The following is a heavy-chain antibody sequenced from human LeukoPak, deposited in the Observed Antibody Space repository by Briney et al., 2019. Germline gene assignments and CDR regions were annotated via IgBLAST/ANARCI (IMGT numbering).Heavy chain of an antibody. V-gene: IGHV4-39*07. Sequence: SETLSLTCTVSGGSISSSGYYWGWIRQPPGKGLEWIGEINHSGSTNYNPSLKSRVTISVDTSKNQFSLKLSSVTAADTAVYYCATSITPRHYYYYMDVWGKGTTVTVSS. CDR1: GGSISSSGYY. J-gene: IGHJ6*03. D-gene: IGHD3-10*01. CDR3: ATSITPRHYYYYMDV. CDR2: INHSGST.